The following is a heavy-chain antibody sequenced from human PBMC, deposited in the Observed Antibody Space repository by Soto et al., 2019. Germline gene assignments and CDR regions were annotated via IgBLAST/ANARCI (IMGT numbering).Heavy chain of an antibody. V-gene: IGHV3-66*01. D-gene: IGHD6-13*01. J-gene: IGHJ3*02. CDR2: IYSGGST. Sequence: GGSLRLSCAASGFTVSSNYMSWVRQAPGKGLEWVSVIYSGGSTYYADSVKGRFTISRDNSKNTLYLQMNSLRAEDTAVYYCATTNGFYSTDAFDIWGQGTMVTVSS. CDR3: ATTNGFYSTDAFDI. CDR1: GFTVSSNY.